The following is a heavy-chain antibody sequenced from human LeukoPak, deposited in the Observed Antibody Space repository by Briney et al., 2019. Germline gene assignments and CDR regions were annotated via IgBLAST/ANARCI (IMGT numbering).Heavy chain of an antibody. V-gene: IGHV4-59*01. CDR1: GGSISSYY. Sequence: SETLSLTCTVSGGSISSYYWSWIRQPPGKGLEWVGNIYDSGSTNYNPSLKSRVTIAVDTSKNQCSLKLSSVTAADTAVYYCARQSVSGSSLSYFDYWGQGTLVNVSS. CDR3: ARQSVSGSSLSYFDY. J-gene: IGHJ4*02. D-gene: IGHD3-22*01. CDR2: IYDSGST.